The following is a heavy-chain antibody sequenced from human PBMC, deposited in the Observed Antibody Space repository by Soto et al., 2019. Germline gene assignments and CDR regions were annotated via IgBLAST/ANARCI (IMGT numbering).Heavy chain of an antibody. J-gene: IGHJ4*02. Sequence: SETLSLTCTVSGGSISSGTYYWSWIRQHPGKGLEWIGYISYSGSTYYNPSLKSRVTISVNTSKNQFSLKLNSVTAADAAVYYCARGVLSWGQGTLVTVSS. D-gene: IGHD2-8*02. CDR1: GGSISSGTYY. V-gene: IGHV4-31*03. CDR2: ISYSGST. CDR3: ARGVLS.